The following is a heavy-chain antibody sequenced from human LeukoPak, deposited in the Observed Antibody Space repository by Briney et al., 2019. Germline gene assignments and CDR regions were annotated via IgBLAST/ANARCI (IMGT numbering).Heavy chain of an antibody. V-gene: IGHV3-30*02. J-gene: IGHJ4*02. D-gene: IGHD1-1*01. CDR1: GFTFSSYG. Sequence: GGSLRLSCAASGFTFSSYGMHWVRQAPGKGLEWVAFIRYDGSNKYYADSMKGRFTISRDNSKNTLYLQMDSLRAEDTAVYYCATFGRPFDYWGQGTLVTVSS. CDR3: ATFGRPFDY. CDR2: IRYDGSNK.